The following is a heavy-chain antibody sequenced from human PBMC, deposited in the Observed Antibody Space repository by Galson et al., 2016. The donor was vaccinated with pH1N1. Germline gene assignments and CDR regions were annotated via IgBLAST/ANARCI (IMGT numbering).Heavy chain of an antibody. V-gene: IGHV1-46*03. CDR2: VDPANGGA. CDR3: TRDLGHLREN. D-gene: IGHD1-26*01. CDR1: GYTFTRYY. Sequence: SVKVSCKASGYTFTRYYFHWVRQAPGQGLEWIGVVDPANGGATYAQKFQARLIMPRETSTSTVYMELTSLQSDDTAVYYCTRDLGHLRENWGQGTLVTVSS. J-gene: IGHJ4*02.